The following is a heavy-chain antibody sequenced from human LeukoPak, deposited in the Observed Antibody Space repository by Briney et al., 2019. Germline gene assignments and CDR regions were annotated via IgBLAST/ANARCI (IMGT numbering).Heavy chain of an antibody. Sequence: GSSVKVSCKASGGTFSSYAISWVRQAPGQGLEWMGGIIPIFGTANYAQKLQGRVTITTDESTSTAYMELSSLRSEDTAVYYCARGATYYYDSSGYLMSYWGQGTLVTVSS. CDR2: IIPIFGTA. V-gene: IGHV1-69*05. J-gene: IGHJ4*02. CDR3: ARGATYYYDSSGYLMSY. CDR1: GGTFSSYA. D-gene: IGHD3-22*01.